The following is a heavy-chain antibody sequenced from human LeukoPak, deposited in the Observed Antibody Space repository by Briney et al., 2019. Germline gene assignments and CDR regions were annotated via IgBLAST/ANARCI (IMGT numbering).Heavy chain of an antibody. CDR3: ARDSSGYYYYY. D-gene: IGHD3-22*01. CDR1: GGSISSYY. V-gene: IGHV4-38-2*02. CDR2: IYHSGST. Sequence: SETLSLTCTVSGGSISSYYWSWIRQPPGKGLEWIGSIYHSGSTYYNPSLKSRVTISVDTSKNQFSLKLSSVTAADTAVYYCARDSSGYYYYYWGQGTLVTVSS. J-gene: IGHJ4*02.